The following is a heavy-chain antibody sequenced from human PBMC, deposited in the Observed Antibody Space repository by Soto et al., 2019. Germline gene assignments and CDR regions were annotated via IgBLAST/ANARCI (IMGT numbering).Heavy chain of an antibody. CDR2: INPNSGGT. CDR3: ARANTMIVVVSGYYYYYGMDV. D-gene: IGHD3-22*01. J-gene: IGHJ6*02. V-gene: IGHV1-2*04. CDR1: GYTFTGYY. Sequence: ASVKVSCKASGYTFTGYYMHWVRQAPGQGLEWMGWINPNSGGTNYAQKFQGWVTMTRDTSISTAYMELSRLRSDDTAVYYCARANTMIVVVSGYYYYYGMDVWGQGTTVTVSS.